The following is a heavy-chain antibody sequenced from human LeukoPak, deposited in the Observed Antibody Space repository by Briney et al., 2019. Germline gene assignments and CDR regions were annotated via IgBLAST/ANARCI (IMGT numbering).Heavy chain of an antibody. CDR1: GFTFNNYG. CDR3: AKGPLRGTAAAIDY. CDR2: ISYDGRNK. Sequence: PGKFLRLSCAASGFTFNNYGMHWVRQAPGKGLEWVAVISYDGRNKHYPDSVKGRFTISRDISTDTLWLQMDSLRTEDTAVYYCAKGPLRGTAAAIDYWGQGTLVTVSS. V-gene: IGHV3-30*18. D-gene: IGHD2-2*01. J-gene: IGHJ4*02.